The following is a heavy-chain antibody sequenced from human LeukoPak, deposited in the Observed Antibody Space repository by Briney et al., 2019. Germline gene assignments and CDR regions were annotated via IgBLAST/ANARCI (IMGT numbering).Heavy chain of an antibody. J-gene: IGHJ4*02. CDR1: GGSISSGDYY. Sequence: PSETLSLTCAVSGGSISSGDYYWGWIRQPPGKGLEWIGYIYYSGSTYYNPSLKSRVTISVDTSKNQFSLKLSSVTAADTAVYYCAPQLIDYYDSSGGGYFDYWGQGTLVTVSS. D-gene: IGHD3-22*01. V-gene: IGHV4-30-4*01. CDR3: APQLIDYYDSSGGGYFDY. CDR2: IYYSGST.